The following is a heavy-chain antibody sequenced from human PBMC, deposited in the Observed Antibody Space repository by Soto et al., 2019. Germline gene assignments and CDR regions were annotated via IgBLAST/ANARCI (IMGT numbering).Heavy chain of an antibody. CDR2: ISAYNGNT. CDR3: ARDSRSIAAAGDFDY. CDR1: GYTFTSYG. J-gene: IGHJ4*02. Sequence: ASVRVSYTASGYTFTSYGISWVRQAPGQGLEWMGWISAYNGNTNYAQKLQGRVTMTTDTSTSTAYMELRSLRSDDTAVYYCARDSRSIAAAGDFDYWGQGTLVTVSS. D-gene: IGHD6-13*01. V-gene: IGHV1-18*04.